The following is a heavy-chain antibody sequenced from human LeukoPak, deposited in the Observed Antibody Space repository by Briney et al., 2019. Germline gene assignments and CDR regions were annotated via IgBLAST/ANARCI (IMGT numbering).Heavy chain of an antibody. CDR2: ISSSSSYI. V-gene: IGHV3-21*04. J-gene: IGHJ4*02. CDR1: GFTFSSYS. D-gene: IGHD3-22*01. CDR3: ARNPYYYDSSGYTFFDY. Sequence: GGSPRLSCAASGFTFSSYSMNWVRQAPGKGLEWVSSISSSSSYIYYADSVKGRFTISRDNAKNSLYLQMNSLRAEDTAVYYRARNPYYYDSSGYTFFDYWGQGTLVTVSS.